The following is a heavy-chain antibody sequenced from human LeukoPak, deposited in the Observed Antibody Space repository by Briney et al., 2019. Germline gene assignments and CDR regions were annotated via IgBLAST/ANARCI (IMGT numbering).Heavy chain of an antibody. CDR3: ARRYCSSTSCYEEGGWFDP. CDR2: INHSGST. CDR1: GGSFSGYY. D-gene: IGHD2-2*01. J-gene: IGHJ5*02. V-gene: IGHV4-34*01. Sequence: SETLSLTCAVYGGSFSGYYWSWIRQPPGKGLEWIGEINHSGSTNYNPSLKSRVTISVDTSKNQFSLKLSSVTAADTAVYYCARRYCSSTSCYEEGGWFDPWGQGTLVTVSS.